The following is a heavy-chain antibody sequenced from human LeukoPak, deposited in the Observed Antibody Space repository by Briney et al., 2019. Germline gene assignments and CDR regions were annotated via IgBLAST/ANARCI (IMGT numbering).Heavy chain of an antibody. Sequence: SQTLSLTCAISGDSVSSNSAAWNWIRQSPSRGLEWLGRTYYRSKWYNDYAVSVKSRITINPDTSKNQFSLQLNSVTPEDTAVYYCAGGRSYYDSSGYSWFDPWGQGTLVTVSS. CDR1: GDSVSSNSAA. D-gene: IGHD3-22*01. V-gene: IGHV6-1*01. CDR2: TYYRSKWYN. CDR3: AGGRSYYDSSGYSWFDP. J-gene: IGHJ5*02.